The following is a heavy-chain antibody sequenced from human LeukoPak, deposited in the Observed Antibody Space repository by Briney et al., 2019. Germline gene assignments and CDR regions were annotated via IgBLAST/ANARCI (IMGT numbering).Heavy chain of an antibody. CDR3: ARDLGSCSSTSCQTNWFDP. CDR2: ISGSVAST. J-gene: IGHJ5*02. V-gene: IGHV3-23*01. Sequence: PGGSLRLSCAASGFTFSSYAMSWVRQTPGKGLEWVSAISGSVASTYYTDSVKGRFTISRDNSKNTLYLHMNSLRAEDTAVYYCARDLGSCSSTSCQTNWFDPWGQGTLVTVSS. CDR1: GFTFSSYA. D-gene: IGHD2-2*01.